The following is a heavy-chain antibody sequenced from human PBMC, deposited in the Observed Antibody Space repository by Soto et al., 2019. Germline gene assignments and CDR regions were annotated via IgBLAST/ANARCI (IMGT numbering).Heavy chain of an antibody. V-gene: IGHV1-3*01. CDR1: GFTFTTYA. CDR3: ARGSAAAGPYYFDY. D-gene: IGHD6-13*01. J-gene: IGHJ4*02. Sequence: ASGKVSCKASGFTFTTYAIHWVRQAPGQRLEWMGWINAGNGATKYSQNFQDRVTIARDTSANTAFMELSGLRSEDTAVYYCARGSAAAGPYYFDYWAQGTLVTVSS. CDR2: INAGNGAT.